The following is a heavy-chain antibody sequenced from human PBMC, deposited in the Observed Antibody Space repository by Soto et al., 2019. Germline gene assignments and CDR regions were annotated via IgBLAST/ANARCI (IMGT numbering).Heavy chain of an antibody. V-gene: IGHV3-72*01. CDR2: IASRAESYST. Sequence: GGSLRLSCAASGFTFSDHFMDWVRQAXGKGLEWVVRIASRAESYSTGYAASVKGRFTISRDDSKNSLYLQMNSLRDEDTAVYYCARDLGSGHSFHYYYYGMDVWGQGTTVTVSS. CDR1: GFTFSDHF. CDR3: ARDLGSGHSFHYYYYGMDV. J-gene: IGHJ6*02. D-gene: IGHD3-22*01.